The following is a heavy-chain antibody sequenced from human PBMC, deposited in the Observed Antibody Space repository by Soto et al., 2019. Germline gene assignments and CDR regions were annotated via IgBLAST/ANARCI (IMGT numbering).Heavy chain of an antibody. CDR1: GFTFSDYS. CDR3: ARLIAATRHFDY. Sequence: EVQLVESGGGLVQPGESLRLSCSASGFTFSDYSLIWVRQAPGKGLEWVSSISSRSTYIYYADSLKGRFTISRDNAKNSVYLHLNSLGAEDTAVYYCARLIAATRHFDYWGQGTLVTVSS. J-gene: IGHJ4*02. V-gene: IGHV3-21*01. CDR2: ISSRSTYI. D-gene: IGHD2-15*01.